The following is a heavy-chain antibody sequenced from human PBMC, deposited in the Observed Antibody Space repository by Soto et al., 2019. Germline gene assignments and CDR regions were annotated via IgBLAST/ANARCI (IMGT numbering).Heavy chain of an antibody. CDR1: GGSMTTFY. CDR2: IYYSGNT. Sequence: QVQLQESGPGLVKTSETLSLTCTVSGGSMTTFYWSWIRQPPGKGLEWIGYIYYSGNTYYNPSLEGRVTISVDTSNKQFSLKMTSVTAADTAVYFCGRGGWYIDYWGRGTLVTVSS. J-gene: IGHJ4*02. V-gene: IGHV4-59*01. CDR3: GRGGWYIDY. D-gene: IGHD6-19*01.